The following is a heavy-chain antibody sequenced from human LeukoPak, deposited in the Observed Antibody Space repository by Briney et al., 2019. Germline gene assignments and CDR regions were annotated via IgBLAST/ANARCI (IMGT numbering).Heavy chain of an antibody. CDR3: ASQSSGLDY. J-gene: IGHJ4*02. CDR1: GGSINSYS. D-gene: IGHD6-19*01. CDR2: IYYSGST. Sequence: SETLSLTCTVSGGSINSYSWTWIRQPPGKGLEWIGSIYYSGSTYYNPSLKSRVTISVDTSKNQFSLKLSSVTAADTAVYYCASQSSGLDYWGQGTLVTVSS. V-gene: IGHV4-39*01.